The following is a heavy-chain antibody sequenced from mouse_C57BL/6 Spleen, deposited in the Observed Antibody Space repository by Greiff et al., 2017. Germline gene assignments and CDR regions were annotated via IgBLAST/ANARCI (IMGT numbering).Heavy chain of an antibody. V-gene: IGHV3-6*01. CDR1: GYSITSGYY. D-gene: IGHD1-1*01. Sequence: EVKLVESGPGLVKPSQSLSLTCSVTGYSITSGYYWNWIRQFPGNKLEWMGYISYDGSNNYNPSLKNRISITRDTSKNQFFLKLNSVTTEDTATYYCARAAITTVVYFDYWGQGTTLTVSS. CDR2: ISYDGSN. J-gene: IGHJ2*01. CDR3: ARAAITTVVYFDY.